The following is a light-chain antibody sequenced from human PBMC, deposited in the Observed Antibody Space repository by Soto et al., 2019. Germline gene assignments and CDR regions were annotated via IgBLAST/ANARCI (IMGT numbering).Light chain of an antibody. CDR2: TAS. J-gene: IGKJ1*01. CDR1: QGVSTW. CDR3: QQYTSYPWT. V-gene: IGKV1D-16*01. Sequence: DLQMTQSPSSVSASVGDRVTITCRASQGVSTWLAWYQQKPGKAPNLLIYTASSLQSGVPSRFSGSGSGTDFTLTINGLQPEDFATYYCQQYTSYPWTFGQGTKVDIK.